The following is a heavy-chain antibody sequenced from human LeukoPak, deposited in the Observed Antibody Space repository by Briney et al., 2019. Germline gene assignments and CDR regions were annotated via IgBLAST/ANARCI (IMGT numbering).Heavy chain of an antibody. CDR2: INPSGGST. V-gene: IGHV1-46*01. Sequence: ASVKVSCKASGYTFTSCYMHWVRQAPGQGLEWMGIINPSGGSTSYAQKFQGRVTMTRDTSTSTVYMELSSLRSEDTAVYYCARDATSDSSGYHLNYWGQGTLVTVSS. CDR3: ARDATSDSSGYHLNY. J-gene: IGHJ4*02. CDR1: GYTFTSCY. D-gene: IGHD3-22*01.